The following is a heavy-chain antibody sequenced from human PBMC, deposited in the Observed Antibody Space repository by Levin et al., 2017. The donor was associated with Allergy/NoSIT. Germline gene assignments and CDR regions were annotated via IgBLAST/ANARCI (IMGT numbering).Heavy chain of an antibody. V-gene: IGHV1-2*06. Sequence: GESLKISCKASGYTFTGYYMHWVRQAPGQGLEWMGRINPNSGGTNYAQKFQGRVTMTRDTSISTAYMELSRLRSDDTAVYYCVLMRRATQQYWYFDRWGRGTLVTVSS. J-gene: IGHJ2*01. CDR1: GYTFTGYY. CDR3: VLMRRATQQYWYFDR. D-gene: IGHD5-24*01. CDR2: INPNSGGT.